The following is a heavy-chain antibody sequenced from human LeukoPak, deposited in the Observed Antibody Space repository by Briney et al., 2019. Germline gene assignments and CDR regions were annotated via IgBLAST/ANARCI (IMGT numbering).Heavy chain of an antibody. CDR1: GSIFTSYW. Sequence: GASLKISCKGSGSIFTSYWIGWVRQLPGKGLEWMGIIYPGDSDTRYSPSFQGQVTISADKSISTAYLQWSSLKASDTAMYYCAAQFGGYWSGGSCRHFGVDYLGQGTLGTGSS. V-gene: IGHV5-51*01. D-gene: IGHD2-15*01. J-gene: IGHJ4*02. CDR2: IYPGDSDT. CDR3: AAQFGGYWSGGSCRHFGVDY.